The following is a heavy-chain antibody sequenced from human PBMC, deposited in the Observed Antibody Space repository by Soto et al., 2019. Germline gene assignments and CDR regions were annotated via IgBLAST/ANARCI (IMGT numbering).Heavy chain of an antibody. CDR3: ARLLRHNYYGMDV. V-gene: IGHV4-59*08. J-gene: IGHJ6*02. Sequence: PSETLSLTCTVSGGSISSYYWSWIRQPPGKGLEWIGYIYYTGSTNYNPSLKSRVTISVDTSKNQFSLKLSSVTAADTAVYYCARLLRHNYYGMDVRGQGTTVTVSS. CDR2: IYYTGST. CDR1: GGSISSYY. D-gene: IGHD5-12*01.